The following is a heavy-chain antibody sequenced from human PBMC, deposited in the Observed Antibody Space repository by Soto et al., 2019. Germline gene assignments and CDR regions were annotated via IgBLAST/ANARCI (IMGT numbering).Heavy chain of an antibody. D-gene: IGHD6-6*01. Sequence: SDTLSLTCSIYSGSFSGYYWSWIRQPPGKGLEWIGEISQSGNTNYSPSLKSRVSISIDTFKKQFSLNLASVSAADTAVYYCARAPKVSGSSQTRPDFWGQGTLVTVSS. CDR1: SGSFSGYY. J-gene: IGHJ4*02. CDR3: ARAPKVSGSSQTRPDF. V-gene: IGHV4-34*01. CDR2: ISQSGNT.